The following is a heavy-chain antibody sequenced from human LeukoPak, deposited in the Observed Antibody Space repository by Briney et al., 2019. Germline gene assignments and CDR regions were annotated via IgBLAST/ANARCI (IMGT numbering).Heavy chain of an antibody. Sequence: GGSLRLSCAASGFTFRNYVMSWVRQAPGKGLEWVGRTTDKADTYTTEYAASVKGRFTISRDDSQNSLYLQMNSLKTEDTAVYYCATEYGGGFDYWGQGSLVTVSS. CDR1: GFTFRNYV. D-gene: IGHD2-21*01. CDR3: ATEYGGGFDY. J-gene: IGHJ4*02. V-gene: IGHV3-72*01. CDR2: TTDKADTYTT.